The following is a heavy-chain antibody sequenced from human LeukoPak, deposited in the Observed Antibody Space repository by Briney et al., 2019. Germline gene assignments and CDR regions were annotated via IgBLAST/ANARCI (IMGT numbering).Heavy chain of an antibody. CDR1: GFTFSSYS. CDR2: ISSSSSYI. D-gene: IGHD5-12*01. J-gene: IGHJ6*03. Sequence: PGGSLRLSCAASGFTFSSYSMNWVRKAPGKGLEWVSSISSSSSYIYYADSVKGRFTISRDNAKNSLYLQMNSLRAEDTAVYYCARDDSGYDLPNYYYYYMDVWGKGTTVTVSS. CDR3: ARDDSGYDLPNYYYYYMDV. V-gene: IGHV3-21*01.